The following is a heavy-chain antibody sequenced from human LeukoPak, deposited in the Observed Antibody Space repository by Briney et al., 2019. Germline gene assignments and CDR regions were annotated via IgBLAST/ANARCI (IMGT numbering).Heavy chain of an antibody. Sequence: GGSLRLSCAASGFTFSTYSMNWVRQAPGKGLEWVSSISSTISYTYYADSVKGRFTISRDNAKNSLYLQMNSLRAEDTAGYYCARDGWGSSSWYSDYWGQGTLVTVSS. CDR3: ARDGWGSSSWYSDY. V-gene: IGHV3-21*01. CDR1: GFTFSTYS. D-gene: IGHD6-13*01. J-gene: IGHJ4*02. CDR2: ISSTISYT.